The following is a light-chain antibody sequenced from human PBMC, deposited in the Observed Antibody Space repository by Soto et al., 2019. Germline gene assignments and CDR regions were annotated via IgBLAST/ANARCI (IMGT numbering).Light chain of an antibody. CDR3: QQRSNWPWT. J-gene: IGKJ1*01. CDR2: DAS. CDR1: QRGSSD. Sequence: IVLTQSTATLSLSPWERATLSCRASQRGSSDVAWSQQKPGQAPRLLILDASNRATGTPARVSGSGSGTDCTRTISSREPEDFAVYECQQRSNWPWTFGQGTKVDIK. V-gene: IGKV3-11*01.